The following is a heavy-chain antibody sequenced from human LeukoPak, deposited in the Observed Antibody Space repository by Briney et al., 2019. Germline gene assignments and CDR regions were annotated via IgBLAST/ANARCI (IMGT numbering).Heavy chain of an antibody. Sequence: SETLSLTCTVSGGSISSYYWSWIRQPPRKGLEWIGYIYYSGSTNYNPSLKSRVTISVDTPKNQFSLKLSSVTAADTAVYYCASSKVKGYGDYVGYYYWGQGTLVTVSS. J-gene: IGHJ4*02. V-gene: IGHV4-59*08. CDR2: IYYSGST. D-gene: IGHD4-17*01. CDR1: GGSISSYY. CDR3: ASSKVKGYGDYVGYYY.